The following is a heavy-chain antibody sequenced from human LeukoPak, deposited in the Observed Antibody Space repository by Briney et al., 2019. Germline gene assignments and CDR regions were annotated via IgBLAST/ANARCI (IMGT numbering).Heavy chain of an antibody. CDR1: SGSLSGYY. V-gene: IGHV4-34*01. CDR3: ARGVDL. CDR2: ITNRGSP. J-gene: IGHJ2*01. Sequence: PSETLSLTCGVSSGSLSGYYWRWIRQPPGGGVEWLGEITNRGSPNYNPSLKSRVTISGYTSKKQFSLHLKSVTTADTGVYYCARGVDLWGRGTPVTVSS.